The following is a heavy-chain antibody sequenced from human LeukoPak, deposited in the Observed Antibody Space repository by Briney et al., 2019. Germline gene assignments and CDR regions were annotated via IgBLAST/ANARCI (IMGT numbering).Heavy chain of an antibody. V-gene: IGHV3-7*01. CDR3: ARRGITISGVLVYHYSGLDV. CDR1: GFTFSSHW. J-gene: IGHJ6*02. CDR2: IKEDGSKK. D-gene: IGHD3-3*01. Sequence: GGSLRLSCAGSGFTFSSHWMNWVRQAPGKGLEWVASIKEDGSKKHYVDSVSGRFTISRDNAKNSLHLQMSSLRAEDTAVYYCARRGITISGVLVYHYSGLDVWGQGTTVTVSS.